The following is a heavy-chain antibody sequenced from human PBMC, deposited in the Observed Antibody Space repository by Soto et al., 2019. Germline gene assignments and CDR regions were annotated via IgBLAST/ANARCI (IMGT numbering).Heavy chain of an antibody. CDR3: ASGETAAGTFYFDY. V-gene: IGHV1-3*01. J-gene: IGHJ4*02. CDR1: GYTFTSYA. D-gene: IGHD6-13*01. CDR2: INAGNGNT. Sequence: ASVKVSCKASGYTFTSYAMHWVRQAPGQRLEWMGWINAGNGNTKYSQKFQGRVTITRDTSASTAYMELSCLSAADTAVYYCASGETAAGTFYFDYWGQGTLVTVSS.